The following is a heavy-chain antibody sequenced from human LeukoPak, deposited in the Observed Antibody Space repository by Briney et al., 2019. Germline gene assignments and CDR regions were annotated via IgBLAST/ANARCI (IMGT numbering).Heavy chain of an antibody. V-gene: IGHV3-74*01. CDR3: ARDLAYSRLDY. J-gene: IGHJ4*02. CDR1: GFTFSSYW. CDR2: ISDGGSTT. Sequence: GGSLRLSCAASGFTFSSYWMHWVCQAPGKGLVWVSRISDGGSTTTYADSVKGRFTISRDNAKNTLYLQMNSLRVEDTAFYYCARDLAYSRLDYWGQGMLVTVSS. D-gene: IGHD5-18*01.